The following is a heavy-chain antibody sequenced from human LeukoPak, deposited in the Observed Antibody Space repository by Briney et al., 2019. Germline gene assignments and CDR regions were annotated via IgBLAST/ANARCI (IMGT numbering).Heavy chain of an antibody. CDR3: ARDLGLAVAGTSRGLAPNWFDP. CDR1: GYTFTGYY. D-gene: IGHD6-19*01. J-gene: IGHJ5*02. V-gene: IGHV1-2*06. Sequence: ASVKVSCKASGYTFTGYYMHWVRQAPGQGPEWMGRINPNSGGTNYAQKFQGRVTMTRDTSISTAYMELSRLRSDDTAVYYCARDLGLAVAGTSRGLAPNWFDPWGQGTLVTVSS. CDR2: INPNSGGT.